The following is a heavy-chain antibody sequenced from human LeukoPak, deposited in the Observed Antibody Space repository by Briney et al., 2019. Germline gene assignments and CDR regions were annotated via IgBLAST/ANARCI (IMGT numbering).Heavy chain of an antibody. J-gene: IGHJ6*03. D-gene: IGHD4-17*01. CDR2: IITYNGNT. Sequence: ASVKVSCKASGFTFTSYGITWVRQAPGQGLEWMGWIITYNGNTHYAQKLQGRVTLTTDTSTNTAYMELRGQRSDDTAVYYCAKTTVTSEDYYYYYMDVWGKGTTVTVSS. CDR3: AKTTVTSEDYYYYYMDV. CDR1: GFTFTSYG. V-gene: IGHV1-18*01.